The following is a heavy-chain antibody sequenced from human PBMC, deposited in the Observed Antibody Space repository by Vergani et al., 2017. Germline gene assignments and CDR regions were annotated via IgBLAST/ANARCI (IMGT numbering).Heavy chain of an antibody. CDR2: ISGNNDDV. CDR3: VREETFYDSVSDYLAGYFDH. CDR1: GFTFIMHA. D-gene: IGHD3-3*01. J-gene: IGHJ4*02. Sequence: EVQLLESGGDLVQPGGSLRLSCAASGFTFIMHAMSWVRQAPGKGLEWVSSISGNNDDVYYADSVKGRFTISRDNAKNSLFLQMNSLRAEDTAVYYCVREETFYDSVSDYLAGYFDHWGQGALVTVSS. V-gene: IGHV3-21*06.